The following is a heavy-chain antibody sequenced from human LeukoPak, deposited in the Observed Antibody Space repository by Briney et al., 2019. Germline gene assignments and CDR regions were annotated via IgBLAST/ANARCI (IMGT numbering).Heavy chain of an antibody. D-gene: IGHD3-22*01. J-gene: IGHJ4*02. Sequence: GSSVKVSCKASGYTFTSYGIYWGRQAPGQGIGWMGCISADNGNTNYAQKLQSRVTMTTDTSTSTVYMELRSLRSDDTAVYYCARDTISNYYDSTGYFSYWGQGTLVTVSS. V-gene: IGHV1-18*01. CDR1: GYTFTSYG. CDR3: ARDTISNYYDSTGYFSY. CDR2: ISADNGNT.